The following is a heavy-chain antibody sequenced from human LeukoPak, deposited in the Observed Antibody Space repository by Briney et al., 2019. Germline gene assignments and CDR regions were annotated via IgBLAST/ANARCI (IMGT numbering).Heavy chain of an antibody. Sequence: PGGSLRLSCAASGFTFSSYAMHWVRQAPGKGLEWVAVISYDGSNKYYADSVKGRFTTSRDNSKNTLYLQMNSLRAEDTAVYYCARHGSGSYYILYYFDYWGQGTLVTVSS. CDR2: ISYDGSNK. CDR1: GFTFSSYA. J-gene: IGHJ4*02. V-gene: IGHV3-30*04. CDR3: ARHGSGSYYILYYFDY. D-gene: IGHD3-10*01.